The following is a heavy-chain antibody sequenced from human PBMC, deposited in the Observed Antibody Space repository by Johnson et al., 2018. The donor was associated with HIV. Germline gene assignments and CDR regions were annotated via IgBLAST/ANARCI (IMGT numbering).Heavy chain of an antibody. CDR2: MSTSGSTK. D-gene: IGHD4-17*01. J-gene: IGHJ3*02. Sequence: QVQLVESGGGLVKPGGSLRLSCAASGFTFSDFFMSWIRQAPGKGLEWVAYMSTSGSTKFYADSVKGRFTISRDNSKNTLYLQMNSLRAEDTAVYYCARGRGDYCLALDIWGQGTMVTVSS. CDR1: GFTFSDFF. V-gene: IGHV3-11*04. CDR3: ARGRGDYCLALDI.